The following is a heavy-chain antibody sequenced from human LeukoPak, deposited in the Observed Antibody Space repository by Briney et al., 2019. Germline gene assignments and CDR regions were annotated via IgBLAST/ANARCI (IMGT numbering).Heavy chain of an antibody. CDR3: ARDKSLGRWLQYGGWFDP. CDR1: GYTFPSYY. D-gene: IGHD5-24*01. V-gene: IGHV1-46*01. Sequence: ASVKVSCKASGYTFPSYYMHWVRQAPGQGLEWMGIINPSGGSTSYAQKFQGRVTMTRDTSTSTVYMELSSLRSEDTAVYYCARDKSLGRWLQYGGWFDPWGQGTLVTVSS. CDR2: INPSGGST. J-gene: IGHJ5*02.